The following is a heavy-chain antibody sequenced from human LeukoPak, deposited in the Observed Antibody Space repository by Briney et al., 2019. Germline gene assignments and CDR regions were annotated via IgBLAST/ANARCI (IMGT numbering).Heavy chain of an antibody. J-gene: IGHJ4*02. V-gene: IGHV3-23*01. D-gene: IGHD6-19*01. Sequence: GGSLRLSCAASGFTFRSYAMSWVRQAPGKGLEWVSAISGSGGSTYYADSVKGRFTISRDNSKNTLYLQMNSLRAEDTAVYYCARDKAVAGIWSDYWGQGTLVTVSS. CDR1: GFTFRSYA. CDR3: ARDKAVAGIWSDY. CDR2: ISGSGGST.